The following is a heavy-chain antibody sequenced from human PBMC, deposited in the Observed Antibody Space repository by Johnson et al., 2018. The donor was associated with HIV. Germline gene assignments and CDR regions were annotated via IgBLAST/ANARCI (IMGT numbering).Heavy chain of an antibody. D-gene: IGHD1-26*01. Sequence: QVQLVESGGGVVQPGRSLRLSCAASGFTFSSYGMHWVRQAPGKGLEWVAVISYDGSNKYYADSVKGRFTISRVNSKNTLYLQMNSLRAEDTAVYYCAKDRGYSGSPPDAFDIWGQGTMVTVSS. CDR2: ISYDGSNK. CDR3: AKDRGYSGSPPDAFDI. CDR1: GFTFSSYG. J-gene: IGHJ3*02. V-gene: IGHV3-30*18.